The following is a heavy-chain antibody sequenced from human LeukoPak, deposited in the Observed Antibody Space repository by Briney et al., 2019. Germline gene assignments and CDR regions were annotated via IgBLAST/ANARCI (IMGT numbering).Heavy chain of an antibody. CDR1: GYTFTSYD. CDR2: MNPNSGNT. D-gene: IGHD6-13*01. J-gene: IGHJ3*02. V-gene: IGHV1-8*01. CDR3: ARGQKQQLGSSDAFDI. Sequence: ASVKVSCKASGYTFTSYDINWVRQATGQGIEWMGWMNPNSGNTGYAQKFQGRVTMTRNTSISTAYMELSSLRSEDTAVYYCARGQKQQLGSSDAFDIWGQGTMVTVSS.